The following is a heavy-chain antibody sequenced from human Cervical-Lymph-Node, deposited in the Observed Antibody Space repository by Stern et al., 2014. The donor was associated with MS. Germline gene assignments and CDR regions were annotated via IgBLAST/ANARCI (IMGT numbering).Heavy chain of an antibody. CDR3: AKHACTGAACPFDL. CDR2: VYYSGAT. D-gene: IGHD2-8*02. V-gene: IGHV4-39*01. Sequence: QVQLQQSGPGLVKPSETLSLTCAVSGDSISSYTHYWAWIRQPPGKGLEWIGSVYYSGATSSTPSSKVPSTRSVDTSKNPFSLGLNSVTAADTAVYYCAKHACTGAACPFDLWGQGTLVTVSS. J-gene: IGHJ4*02. CDR1: GDSISSYTHY.